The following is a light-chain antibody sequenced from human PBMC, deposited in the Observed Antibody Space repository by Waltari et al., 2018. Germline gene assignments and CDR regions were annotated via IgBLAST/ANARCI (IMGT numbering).Light chain of an antibody. J-gene: IGKJ1*01. V-gene: IGKV3-20*01. CDR1: QSVGSSS. Sequence: EIVLTQSPGTASLSPGERVTLSCRASQSVGSSSLAWYQQKPGQAPRLVISRASRRATGIPDRFSGSGSGTDFSLTISRLEPEDFAVDYCQQHGTLPATFGQGTKVEIK. CDR2: RAS. CDR3: QQHGTLPAT.